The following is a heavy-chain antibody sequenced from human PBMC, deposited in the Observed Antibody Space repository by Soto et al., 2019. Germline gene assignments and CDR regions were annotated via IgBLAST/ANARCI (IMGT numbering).Heavy chain of an antibody. CDR2: IVVGSGNT. CDR3: AAGYDSSGYSNYYYYYGMDV. D-gene: IGHD3-22*01. Sequence: SVKVSCKASGFTFTSSAVQWVRQARGQRLEWIGWIVVGSGNTNYAQKLQERVTITGDMSTSTAYMELSSLRSEDTAVYYCAAGYDSSGYSNYYYYYGMDVWGQGTTVTVSS. J-gene: IGHJ6*02. V-gene: IGHV1-58*01. CDR1: GFTFTSSA.